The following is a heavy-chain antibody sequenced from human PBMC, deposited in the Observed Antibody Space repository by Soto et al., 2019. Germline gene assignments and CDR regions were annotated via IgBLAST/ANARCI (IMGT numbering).Heavy chain of an antibody. V-gene: IGHV2-70*01. CDR3: ARIPGEVYDDAFDI. CDR1: GFSLSTSGMC. Sequence: SGPTLANPTQTLTLTCTFSGFSLSTSGMCVSWIRQPPGKALEWLALIDWDDDKYYSTSLKTRLTISKDTSKNQVVLTMTNMDPVDTATYYCARIPGEVYDDAFDIWGQGTMVTVSS. J-gene: IGHJ3*02. CDR2: IDWDDDK. D-gene: IGHD2-8*01.